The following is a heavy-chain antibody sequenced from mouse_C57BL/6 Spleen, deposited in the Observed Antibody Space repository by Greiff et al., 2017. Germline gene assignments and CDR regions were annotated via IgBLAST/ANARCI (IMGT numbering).Heavy chain of an antibody. CDR3: ARSGPVPWFAY. V-gene: IGHV2-2*01. CDR2: IWSGGST. J-gene: IGHJ3*01. CDR1: GFSLTSYG. Sequence: VKLQQSGPGLVQPSQSLSFTCTVSGFSLTSYGVHWVRQSPGKGLEWLGVIWSGGSTDYNAAFISRLSISKDNSKSQVFFKMNSLQADDTAIYYCARSGPVPWFAYWGQGTLVTVSA.